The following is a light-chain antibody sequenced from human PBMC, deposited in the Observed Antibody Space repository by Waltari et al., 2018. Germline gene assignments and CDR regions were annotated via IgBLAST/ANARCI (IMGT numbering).Light chain of an antibody. Sequence: QSVLTQPPSVSAAPGQKVTISCSGSNSNIASNYVSWYQQLPGTAPKLLIYENNKRPPGFPGRCFASKFGTSATLGIAGLQSGDEADYYCATWDNSLSAGVFGPGTKVAVL. CDR3: ATWDNSLSAGV. CDR2: ENN. J-gene: IGLJ1*01. CDR1: NSNIASNY. V-gene: IGLV1-51*02.